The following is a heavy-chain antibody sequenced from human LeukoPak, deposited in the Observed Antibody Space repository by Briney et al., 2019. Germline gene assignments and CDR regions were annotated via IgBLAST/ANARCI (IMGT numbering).Heavy chain of an antibody. CDR1: GFIVSSNY. CDR3: AREVRGYYFDY. CDR2: ISSGGNT. J-gene: IGHJ4*02. Sequence: RGSLRLSCAASGFIVSSNYMSWVRQAPGKGLEWVSVISSGGNTYYAVSVKGRFTISRDISKNTLYLQMIGLRAEDTAVYYCAREVRGYYFDYWGQGTLVTVSS. D-gene: IGHD3-22*01. V-gene: IGHV3-53*01.